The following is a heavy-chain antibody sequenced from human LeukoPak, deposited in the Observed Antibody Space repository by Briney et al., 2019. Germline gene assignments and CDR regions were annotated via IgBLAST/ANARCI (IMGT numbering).Heavy chain of an antibody. CDR2: ISGSGTST. Sequence: GGSLRLSCAASEFTFSSYALSWVRQAPGKGLEWVSAISGSGTSTYYADSVKGRFTISRDNSKNTLYLQMNSLRAEDTAVYYCAEGRGIYGSGSYSNFDYWGQGTLVTVSS. J-gene: IGHJ4*02. CDR1: EFTFSSYA. CDR3: AEGRGIYGSGSYSNFDY. V-gene: IGHV3-23*01. D-gene: IGHD3-10*01.